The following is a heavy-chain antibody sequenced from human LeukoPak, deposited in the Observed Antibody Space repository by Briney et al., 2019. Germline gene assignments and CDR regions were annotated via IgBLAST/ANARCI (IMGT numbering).Heavy chain of an antibody. CDR2: IVVGSGNT. Sequence: SVKVSCKASGFTFTSSAVQWVRQARGQRLEWIGWIVVGSGNTNYAQKFQERVTITRDMSTSTAYMELSSLRSEDTAVYYCAADWHDFWSGYYKDYYYGMDVWGQGTTVTVSS. J-gene: IGHJ6*02. D-gene: IGHD3-3*01. CDR1: GFTFTSSA. CDR3: AADWHDFWSGYYKDYYYGMDV. V-gene: IGHV1-58*01.